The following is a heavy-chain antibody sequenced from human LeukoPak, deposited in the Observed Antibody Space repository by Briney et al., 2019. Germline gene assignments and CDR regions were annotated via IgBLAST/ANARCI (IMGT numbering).Heavy chain of an antibody. CDR1: GFTFSSYW. Sequence: QTGGSLRLSCAASGFTFSSYWMSWVRQAPGKGLEWVAVISYDGSNKYYADSVKGRFTISRDNSKNTLYLQMNSLRAEDTAVYYCARGTYYDILTGPDYWGQGTLVTVSS. CDR3: ARGTYYDILTGPDY. D-gene: IGHD3-9*01. CDR2: ISYDGSNK. V-gene: IGHV3-30*03. J-gene: IGHJ4*02.